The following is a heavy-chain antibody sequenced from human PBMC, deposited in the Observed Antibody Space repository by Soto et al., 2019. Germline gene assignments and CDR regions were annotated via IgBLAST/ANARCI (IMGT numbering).Heavy chain of an antibody. CDR2: IYYNGNT. Sequence: LETLPLTCTFSGGSSRSSSYYWSWIRKPPGKGLEWIGHIYYNGNTNYNPSLKSRVTISVDTSKNQFSLKLSSVTAADPAVYYCAAGGGLPRYYWGQGTLVTVSS. D-gene: IGHD5-12*01. V-gene: IGHV4-61*05. J-gene: IGHJ4*02. CDR3: AAGGGLPRYY. CDR1: GGSSRSSSYY.